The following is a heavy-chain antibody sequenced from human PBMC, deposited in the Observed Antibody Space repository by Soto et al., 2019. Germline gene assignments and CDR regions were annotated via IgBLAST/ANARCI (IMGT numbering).Heavy chain of an antibody. J-gene: IGHJ3*02. V-gene: IGHV3-23*01. Sequence: GGSLRLSCAASGFTFSSYAMSWVRQAPGKGLEWVSAISGSGGSTYYADSVKGRFTISRDNSKNTLYLQMNSLRAEDTAVYYCAKGAVANRMRARTDAFDIWGQGTMVTVSS. CDR2: ISGSGGST. CDR3: AKGAVANRMRARTDAFDI. CDR1: GFTFSSYA. D-gene: IGHD6-19*01.